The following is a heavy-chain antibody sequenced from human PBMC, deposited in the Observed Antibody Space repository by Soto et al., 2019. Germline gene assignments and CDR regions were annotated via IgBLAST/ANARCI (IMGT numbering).Heavy chain of an antibody. J-gene: IGHJ5*02. V-gene: IGHV4-39*01. CDR1: GGSISSSSYY. D-gene: IGHD6-19*01. CDR3: ARQLILAVAGTDWFDP. CDR2: IYYSGST. Sequence: SETLSLTCTVSGGSISSSSYYWGWIRQPPGKGLEWIGSIYYSGSTYYNPSLKSRVTISVDTSKNQFSLKLSSVTAADTAVYYCARQLILAVAGTDWFDPWGQGTLVTVSS.